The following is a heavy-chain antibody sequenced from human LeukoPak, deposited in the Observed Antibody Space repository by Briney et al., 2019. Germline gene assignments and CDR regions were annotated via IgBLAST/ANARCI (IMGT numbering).Heavy chain of an antibody. V-gene: IGHV3-21*01. CDR1: GFTFSNYA. CDR3: ARGTVAGTPDFDF. D-gene: IGHD6-19*01. J-gene: IGHJ4*02. CDR2: ISGSSSYI. Sequence: GGSLRLSCAASGFTFSNYAMSWVRQAPGKGLEWVSSISGSSSYIYYADSLKGRFTISRDNAKNSLYLQMNSLRAEDTAVYYCARGTVAGTPDFDFWGQGTLVTVSS.